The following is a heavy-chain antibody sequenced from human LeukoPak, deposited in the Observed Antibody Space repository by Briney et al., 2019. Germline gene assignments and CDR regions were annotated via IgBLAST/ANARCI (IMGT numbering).Heavy chain of an antibody. V-gene: IGHV3-23*01. Sequence: GGSLRLSCAGSGFTFNNYAMSWVRQAPGKGLEWVSAISGSGDSTYYADSVKGRFTISRDNSKNTLYLQMNSLRAEDTAVYYCAKEGDSSSWYDLYDYWGQGTLVTVSS. CDR1: GFTFNNYA. D-gene: IGHD6-13*01. CDR3: AKEGDSSSWYDLYDY. J-gene: IGHJ4*02. CDR2: ISGSGDST.